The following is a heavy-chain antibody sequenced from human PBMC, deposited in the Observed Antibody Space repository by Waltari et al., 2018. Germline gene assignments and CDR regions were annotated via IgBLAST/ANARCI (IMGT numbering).Heavy chain of an antibody. CDR2: ISWNSGSI. V-gene: IGHV3-9*03. J-gene: IGHJ4*02. CDR1: GFTFDDYA. D-gene: IGHD6-6*01. CDR3: AKDGEQLVPTPGYFDY. Sequence: EVQLVESGGGLVQPGRSLRLSCAASGFTFDDYAIHWVRQAPGKGLEWVSGISWNSGSIGYADSVKGRFTISRDNAKNSLYLQMNSLRAEDMALYYCAKDGEQLVPTPGYFDYWGQGTLVTVSS.